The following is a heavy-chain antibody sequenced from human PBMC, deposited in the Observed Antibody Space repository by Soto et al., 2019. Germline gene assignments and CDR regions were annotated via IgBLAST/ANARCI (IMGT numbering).Heavy chain of an antibody. D-gene: IGHD3-22*01. Sequence: PSETLSLTCTVSGGSISSYYWSWIRQPAGKGLEWIGRIYTSGSTNYNPSLKSRVTMSVDTSKNQFSLKLSSVTAADTAVYYCVRATYFSDSSGYTRCFDYWGQGTLVTVS. J-gene: IGHJ4*02. V-gene: IGHV4-4*07. CDR3: VRATYFSDSSGYTRCFDY. CDR1: GGSISSYY. CDR2: IYTSGST.